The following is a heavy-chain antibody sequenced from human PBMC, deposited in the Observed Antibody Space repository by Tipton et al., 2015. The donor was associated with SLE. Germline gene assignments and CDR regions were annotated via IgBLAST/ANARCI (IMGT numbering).Heavy chain of an antibody. Sequence: LRLSCAASGFTFSDYYMSWIRQAPGKGLEWVGSIYHSGCTYYNPSLKSRVTISVDTSKNQFSLKLSSVTAADTAVYYCAREDYGEIWGQGTMVTVSS. D-gene: IGHD4/OR15-4a*01. CDR2: IYHSGCT. CDR3: AREDYGEI. CDR1: GFTFSDYY. J-gene: IGHJ3*02. V-gene: IGHV4-38-2*02.